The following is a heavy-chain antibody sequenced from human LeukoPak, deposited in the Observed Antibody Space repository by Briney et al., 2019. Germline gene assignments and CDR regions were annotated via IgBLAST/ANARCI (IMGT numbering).Heavy chain of an antibody. J-gene: IGHJ5*02. CDR2: IKPDSGGT. Sequence: ASVKVSCKASGYTFTSYAMNWVRQAPGQGLEWMGWIKPDSGGTRSAQEFQGRVTMTTDTSISTAYMELSSLRYDDTAVYYCATNILVRDIINWFDPWGQGTLVTVSS. V-gene: IGHV1-2*02. CDR1: GYTFTSYA. D-gene: IGHD3-10*01. CDR3: ATNILVRDIINWFDP.